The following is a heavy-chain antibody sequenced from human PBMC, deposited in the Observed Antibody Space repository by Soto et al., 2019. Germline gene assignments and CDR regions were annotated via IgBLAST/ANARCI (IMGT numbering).Heavy chain of an antibody. CDR2: ISAYNGNT. Sequence: ASVKVSCKASGYTFTSYGISWVRQAPGQGLEWMGWISAYNGNTNYAQKLQGRVTMTTDTSTSTAYMELRSLRSDDTAVYYCARDKRMAGTWGDGWFDPWGQGTLVTVSS. CDR3: ARDKRMAGTWGDGWFDP. CDR1: GYTFTSYG. V-gene: IGHV1-18*01. D-gene: IGHD6-19*01. J-gene: IGHJ5*02.